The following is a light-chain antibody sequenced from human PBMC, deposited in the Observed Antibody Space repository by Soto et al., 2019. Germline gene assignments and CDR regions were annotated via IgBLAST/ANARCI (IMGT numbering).Light chain of an antibody. J-gene: IGKJ5*01. CDR3: QQRSTYL. V-gene: IGKV3-11*01. Sequence: EIVLTQSPATLSLSPGESATLSCRASQSIRSYLAWYQQKPGQAPRLLIYDASNRPTGIPARFSGSGSGTAFTLAISSVEPEDFAVYSDQQRSTYLFGPGTRLE. CDR2: DAS. CDR1: QSIRSY.